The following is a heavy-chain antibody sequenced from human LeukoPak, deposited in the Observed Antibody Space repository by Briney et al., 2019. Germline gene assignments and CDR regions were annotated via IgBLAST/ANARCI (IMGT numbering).Heavy chain of an antibody. J-gene: IGHJ4*02. Sequence: GGSLRLSCAASGFSVSSNYMTWVRLAPGKGLECVSVIYGGGNTYYAASVGGRFTISRDNTKNTLYLQINSLRVEDTAMYYCARGRWSSSGYQDYWGRGTLVTVSS. V-gene: IGHV3-53*01. CDR3: ARGRWSSSGYQDY. CDR1: GFSVSSNY. CDR2: IYGGGNT. D-gene: IGHD3-22*01.